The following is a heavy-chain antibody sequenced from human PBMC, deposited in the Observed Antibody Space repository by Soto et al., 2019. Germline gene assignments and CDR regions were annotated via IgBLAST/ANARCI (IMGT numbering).Heavy chain of an antibody. CDR2: VSHGGNT. V-gene: IGHV4-30-2*01. J-gene: IGHJ3*01. CDR3: ARARWYDAFNV. Sequence: SETLSLTCAVPGGSIRSGGSSWSWIRQQPGKGLEWIGSVSHGGNTYYNPSLKSRVSISIDLSKNQFSLKLTSVTAADTAAYYCARARWYDAFNVWGQGTVVTVSS. CDR1: GGSIRSGGSS. D-gene: IGHD2-15*01.